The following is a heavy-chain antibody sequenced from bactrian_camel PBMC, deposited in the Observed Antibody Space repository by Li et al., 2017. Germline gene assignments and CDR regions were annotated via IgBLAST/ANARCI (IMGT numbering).Heavy chain of an antibody. CDR3: VADGFRY. CDR1: GDTYRPYF. CDR2: IGVDGST. J-gene: IGHJ6*01. V-gene: IGHV3S53*01. Sequence: HVQLVESGGDLVRPGGSLRLSCAASGDTYRPYFMGWFRQAPGKEREGVASIGVDGSTSYADPVEGRFTISKDNAENTISLQMNSLQPEDTAVYFCVADGFRYWGQGTQVTVS.